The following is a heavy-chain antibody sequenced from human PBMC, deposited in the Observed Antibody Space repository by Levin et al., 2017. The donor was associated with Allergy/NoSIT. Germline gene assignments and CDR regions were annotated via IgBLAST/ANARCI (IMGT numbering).Heavy chain of an antibody. J-gene: IGHJ4*02. V-gene: IGHV1-2*02. CDR1: GYTFTDHY. CDR3: ARGLSRVGGAQSPASY. D-gene: IGHD1-26*01. Sequence: ASVKVSCKASGYTFTDHYIHWLRRAPGQGLEWLGWINPYSGGTHYVQKFQGRVSMTRETSISTAYMDLGSLTSDDTAVYYCARGLSRVGGAQSPASYWGQGTLVTVSS. CDR2: INPYSGGT.